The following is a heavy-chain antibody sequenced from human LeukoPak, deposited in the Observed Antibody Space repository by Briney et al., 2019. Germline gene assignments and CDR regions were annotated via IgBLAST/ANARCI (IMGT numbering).Heavy chain of an antibody. CDR2: IYYSGST. CDR1: GGSISSGDYY. D-gene: IGHD4-17*01. J-gene: IGHJ3*02. Sequence: SQTLSLTCTVSGGSISSGDYYWSWIRQPPGKGLEWIGYIYYSGSTYYSPSLKSRLTISVDTSKNQFSLKLSSVTAADPAVYYCARVHHDYVLGFDIWGQGTMVTVSS. CDR3: ARVHHDYVLGFDI. V-gene: IGHV4-30-4*08.